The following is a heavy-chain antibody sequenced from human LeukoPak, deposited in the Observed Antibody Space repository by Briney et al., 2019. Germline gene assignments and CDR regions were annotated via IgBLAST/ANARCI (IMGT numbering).Heavy chain of an antibody. J-gene: IGHJ4*02. Sequence: ASVKVSCKASGYTFTSYDINWVRRATGQGLEWMGWMNPNSGNTGYAQKFQGRVTMTRNTSISTAYMELSSLRSEDTAVYYCARGRREIVYGGRGNYWGQGTLVTVSS. CDR1: GYTFTSYD. V-gene: IGHV1-8*01. CDR2: MNPNSGNT. D-gene: IGHD4-23*01. CDR3: ARGRREIVYGGRGNY.